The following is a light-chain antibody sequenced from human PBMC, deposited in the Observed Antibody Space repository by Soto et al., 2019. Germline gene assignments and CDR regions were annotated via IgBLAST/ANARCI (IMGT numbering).Light chain of an antibody. V-gene: IGKV1-39*01. CDR2: AAS. Sequence: DIQMTQSPSSLSASVGDRVTITCRTSQSFSGHLNWYQQKPGKAPKLLIFAASSLQSGVPSRFSGSQSGTDFTLTVSSLQPEDFVTYYCHQSYSIPYTFGQGTKVDIK. J-gene: IGKJ2*01. CDR3: HQSYSIPYT. CDR1: QSFSGH.